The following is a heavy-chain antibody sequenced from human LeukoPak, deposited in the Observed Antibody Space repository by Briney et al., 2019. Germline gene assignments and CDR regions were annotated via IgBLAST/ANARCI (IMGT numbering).Heavy chain of an antibody. CDR2: IYHSGST. Sequence: SETLSLTCAVSGGSISSGGYSWSWIRQPPGKGLEWIGYIYHSGSTYYNPSLKSRVTISVDRSKNQFSLKLSSVTAADTAVYYCARDRRGPKTYWYFDLWGRGTLVTVSS. CDR3: ARDRRGPKTYWYFDL. CDR1: GGSISSGGYS. J-gene: IGHJ2*01. V-gene: IGHV4-30-2*01.